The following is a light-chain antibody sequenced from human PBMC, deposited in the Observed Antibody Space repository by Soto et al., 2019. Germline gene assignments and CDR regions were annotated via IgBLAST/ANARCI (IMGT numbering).Light chain of an antibody. CDR3: QQSHRSSIT. Sequence: DIQMTESASSVSGSVGYTVTITGGASQGISNYLAWYQQKPGKAPNLLIYDASTLERGVPSRFSGTGSGTEGTITISSLQQDDCSTYDCQQSHRSSITFGQGTRLEI. J-gene: IGKJ5*01. V-gene: IGKV1-NL1*01. CDR1: QGISNY. CDR2: DAS.